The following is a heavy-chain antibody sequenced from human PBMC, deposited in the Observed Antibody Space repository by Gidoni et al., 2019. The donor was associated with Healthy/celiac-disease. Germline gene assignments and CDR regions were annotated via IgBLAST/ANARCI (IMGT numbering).Heavy chain of an antibody. V-gene: IGHV3-23*01. J-gene: IGHJ4*02. CDR3: AKDQGVYDSSGYYPN. Sequence: EVQLFESGGGLVQPGGSLRLSCAASGFTFSGYAMSWVRQAPGKGLEWVSAISGSGGSIYDADSVKGRFTISRDNSKNTLYLQMNSLRAEDTGVYYCAKDQGVYDSSGYYPNWGQGTLVTVSS. D-gene: IGHD3-22*01. CDR1: GFTFSGYA. CDR2: ISGSGGSI.